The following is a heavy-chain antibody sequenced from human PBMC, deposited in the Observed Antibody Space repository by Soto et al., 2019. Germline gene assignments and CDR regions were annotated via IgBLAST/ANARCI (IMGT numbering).Heavy chain of an antibody. CDR3: AARPRHDRLNYYYCGMDV. CDR1: GGTFSSYA. V-gene: IGHV1-69*13. Sequence: ASVKVSCKASGGTFSSYAISWVRQAPGQGLEWMGWMIPIFGTANYAQKFQGRVTITADESTSTAYMELSSLRSEDTAVYYCAARPRHDRLNYYYCGMDVWGQGTTVTAP. CDR2: MIPIFGTA. D-gene: IGHD2-2*01. J-gene: IGHJ6*02.